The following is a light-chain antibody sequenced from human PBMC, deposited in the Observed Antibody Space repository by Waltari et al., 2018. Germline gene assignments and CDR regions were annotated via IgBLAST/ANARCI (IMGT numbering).Light chain of an antibody. V-gene: IGKV3-20*01. CDR3: QQYSSSPLT. J-gene: IGKJ4*01. Sequence: EIVLTQSPGTLSLSPGERVTLSCRASQSVTTTYLAWYQQKVGQAPRLLIYGASNRATGIPDRFSGSGSGTDFTLTISRLEPEDFAVYYCQQYSSSPLTFGGGTKVEIK. CDR2: GAS. CDR1: QSVTTTY.